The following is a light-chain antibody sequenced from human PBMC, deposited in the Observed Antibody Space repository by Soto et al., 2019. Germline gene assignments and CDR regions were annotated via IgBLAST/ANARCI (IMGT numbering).Light chain of an antibody. CDR3: QQYNSYLWT. J-gene: IGKJ1*01. V-gene: IGKV1-5*03. CDR2: KAS. CDR1: QSISSW. Sequence: DIQMTQSPSTLSASVGDRVTITCRASQSISSWLAWYQQKPGKAPKLLIYKASSLESGVPSRFSGSGSGTEFTLPISSLQPDDSATYYCQQYNSYLWTFGQGTKVEIK.